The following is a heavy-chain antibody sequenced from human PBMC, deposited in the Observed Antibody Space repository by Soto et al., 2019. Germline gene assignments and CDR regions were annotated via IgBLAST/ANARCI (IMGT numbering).Heavy chain of an antibody. CDR2: VYQSGTT. V-gene: IGHV4-39*01. D-gene: IGHD2-2*01. Sequence: SETLSLTCSVSCASISTSSDFWGWIRQAPGKGLEWIGNVYQSGTTRLNPSLKSRVSIFVDRSKNQFSLELNSATAAVRAVYYCARQPESTSYFDYWGQGILVTVSS. J-gene: IGHJ4*02. CDR1: CASISTSSDF. CDR3: ARQPESTSYFDY.